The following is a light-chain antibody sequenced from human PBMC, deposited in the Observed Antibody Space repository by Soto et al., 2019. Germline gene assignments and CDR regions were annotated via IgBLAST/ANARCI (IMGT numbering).Light chain of an antibody. V-gene: IGKV1-9*01. CDR1: QGIRSY. J-gene: IGKJ3*01. Sequence: DIQLTQSPFFLSASVGDRVTITCRASQGIRSYLAWYQQRPGKAPELLIYGASTLRTGVASRFSGSGSGTEFTLTISSLQPEDFATDVCQQLNIFPPLFTFGPGTKVDIK. CDR2: GAS. CDR3: QQLNIFPPLFT.